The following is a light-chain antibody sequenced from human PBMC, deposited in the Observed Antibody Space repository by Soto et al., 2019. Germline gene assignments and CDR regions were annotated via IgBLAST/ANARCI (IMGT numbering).Light chain of an antibody. CDR3: QQANSFPPYT. J-gene: IGKJ2*01. Sequence: DIQMTQSPSSVSASVGDRVTITCRASQGISSWLALYQQKPGKAPKLLIYAASSWQSGVPSRFSGSGSGTHFTLTISSLQPEDFATYYCQQANSFPPYTFGQGTKLEIK. V-gene: IGKV1-12*01. CDR2: AAS. CDR1: QGISSW.